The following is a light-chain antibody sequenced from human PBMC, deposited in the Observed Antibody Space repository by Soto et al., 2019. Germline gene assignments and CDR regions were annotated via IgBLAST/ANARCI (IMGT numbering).Light chain of an antibody. CDR3: QQRHMWPIT. V-gene: IGKV3-11*01. CDR2: DAY. CDR1: QSVSNS. Sequence: EIVLTQSPATLSLCPGERVTLSCRASQSVSNSLAWYQQKPGQPPRLLIYDAYNRATGIPPRFSGSGSGTDFTLTISSLEPEDSAVYYCQQRHMWPITLGQGTRLEIK. J-gene: IGKJ5*01.